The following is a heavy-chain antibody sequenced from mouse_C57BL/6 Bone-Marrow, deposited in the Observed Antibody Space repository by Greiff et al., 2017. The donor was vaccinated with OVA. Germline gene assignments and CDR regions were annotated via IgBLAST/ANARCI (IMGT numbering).Heavy chain of an antibody. J-gene: IGHJ4*01. CDR1: GFTFTDYY. D-gene: IGHD2-3*01. V-gene: IGHV1-36*01. CDR3: ASIHDGYYVGAMDY. Sequence: EVKLQQSGPVLVKPGPSVKISCKASGFTFTDYYMHWVKQSHGKSLEWIGLVYPYNGGTSYNQKFKGKATLTVDTSSSTAYMELNRLTSEDSAVYDCASIHDGYYVGAMDYWGQGTSVTVSS. CDR2: VYPYNGGT.